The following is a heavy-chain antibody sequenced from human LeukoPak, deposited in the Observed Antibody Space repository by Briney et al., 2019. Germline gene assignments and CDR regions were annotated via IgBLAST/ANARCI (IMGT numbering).Heavy chain of an antibody. V-gene: IGHV3-7*03. CDR2: IKEDGTET. J-gene: IGHJ4*02. Sequence: QPGGSLRLPCAASGFMFSSNWMSWVRLAPGKGLEWVANIKEDGTETYYVDSVKGRFTISRDNAKNSLYLQMNSLRVEDTAVYYCAKEGRSLQTYWGQGTLVTVSS. D-gene: IGHD5-24*01. CDR1: GFMFSSNW. CDR3: AKEGRSLQTY.